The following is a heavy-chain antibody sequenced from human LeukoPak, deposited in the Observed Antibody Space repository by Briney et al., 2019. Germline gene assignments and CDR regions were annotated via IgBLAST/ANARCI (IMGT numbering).Heavy chain of an antibody. V-gene: IGHV3-7*03. CDR2: INHNGNVN. J-gene: IGHJ6*02. CDR1: GFTFSSYW. D-gene: IGHD3-16*01. Sequence: GGSLRLPCAASGFTFSSYWMNWARQAPGKGLEWVASINHNGNVNYYVDSVKGRFTISRDNAKNSLYLQMSNLRAEDTAVYFCARGGGLDVWGQGATVTVSS. CDR3: ARGGGLDV.